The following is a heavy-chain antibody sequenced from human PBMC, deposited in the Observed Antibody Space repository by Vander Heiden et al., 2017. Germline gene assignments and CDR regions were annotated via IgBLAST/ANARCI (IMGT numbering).Heavy chain of an antibody. CDR2: IYSGGST. CDR1: GLTVMSNY. CDR3: AKRFDY. Sequence: EVQLVESGGGLIQPGGSLRPPWAASGLTVMSNYMSGVRQAPGKGLEWVSVIYSGGSTYYADSVKGRFTISRDNSKNTLYLQMNSLRAEDTAVYYCAKRFDYWGQGTLVTVSS. V-gene: IGHV3-53*01. J-gene: IGHJ4*02.